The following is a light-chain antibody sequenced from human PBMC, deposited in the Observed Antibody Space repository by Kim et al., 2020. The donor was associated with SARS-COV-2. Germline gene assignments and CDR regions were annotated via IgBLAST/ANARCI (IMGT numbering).Light chain of an antibody. CDR3: QQYNDWPRT. Sequence: ETVMTQSPDTLSVFPGERATLSCRASQSVSSKLAWYQQKPGRAPRLLIYDASTTATGIPARFSGSGSGTEFTLTISRLHSEDFAVYYCQQYNDWPRTFGQGTKVDIK. V-gene: IGKV3-15*01. CDR2: DAS. CDR1: QSVSSK. J-gene: IGKJ1*01.